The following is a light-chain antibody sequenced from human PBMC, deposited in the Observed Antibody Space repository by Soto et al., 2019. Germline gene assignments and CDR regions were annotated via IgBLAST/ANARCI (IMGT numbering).Light chain of an antibody. CDR1: QSITTY. V-gene: IGKV1-39*01. Sequence: DIQMTQSPSTLSASVGDRVTITCRASQSITTYVNWYQQKLGKAPTLLIYAASSLQSGVPSRFSGSGSGTDFTLTISSLQPEDFATYFCQQCNSSPRTFGQGTKVDIK. CDR2: AAS. J-gene: IGKJ1*01. CDR3: QQCNSSPRT.